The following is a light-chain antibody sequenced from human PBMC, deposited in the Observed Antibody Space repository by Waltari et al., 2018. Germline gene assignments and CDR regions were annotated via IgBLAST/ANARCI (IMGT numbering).Light chain of an antibody. Sequence: DIQMTHSPSSVSASVGDRVTITCRASEDISSWLAWYQQKAGKVPKLLIHAASNLQSGVPSRFSGRGYGTDFTLTISSLQPEDFATYYCQQSRSVPLTFGGGTKVEIK. CDR1: EDISSW. V-gene: IGKV1D-12*01. CDR3: QQSRSVPLT. CDR2: AAS. J-gene: IGKJ4*01.